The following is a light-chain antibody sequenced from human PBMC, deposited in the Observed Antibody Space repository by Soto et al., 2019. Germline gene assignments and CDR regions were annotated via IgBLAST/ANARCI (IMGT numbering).Light chain of an antibody. CDR2: DVN. CDR3: SSYTSSSSVI. J-gene: IGLJ2*01. V-gene: IGLV2-14*01. Sequence: QSVLTQPASVSGSPGQSIAISCTGTSSDVGAYDYVSWYQQHPGKAPKLMIYDVNYRPSGVSNRFSGSKSGNTASLTISGLQAEGEADYYCSSYTSSSSVIFGGGTKLTVL. CDR1: SSDVGAYDY.